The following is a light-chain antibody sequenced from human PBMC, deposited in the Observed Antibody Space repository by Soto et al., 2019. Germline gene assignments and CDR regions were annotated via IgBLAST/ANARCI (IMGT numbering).Light chain of an antibody. Sequence: DMVMTQSPDSLAVSLGERATINCKSSQSVVKSSNNKNYLAGYQQKPGQPPKLLIYWTSTRESGVPDRFSGSGSETDFTLTISSLQAEDVAVYYCQQHYTTPFTFGQGTKLEIK. CDR3: QQHYTTPFT. CDR1: QSVVKSSNNKNY. CDR2: WTS. V-gene: IGKV4-1*01. J-gene: IGKJ2*01.